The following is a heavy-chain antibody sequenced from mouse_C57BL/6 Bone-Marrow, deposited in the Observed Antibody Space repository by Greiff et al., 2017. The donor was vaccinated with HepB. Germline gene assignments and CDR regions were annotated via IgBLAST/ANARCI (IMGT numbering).Heavy chain of an antibody. V-gene: IGHV14-4*01. D-gene: IGHD1-1*01. CDR1: GFNIKDDY. Sequence: EVMLVESGAELVRPGASVKLSCTASGFNIKDDYMHWVKQRPEQGLEWIGWIDPENGDTEYASKFQGKATITADPSSNTAYLQLSSLTSEDTAVYYCASYGSYYWYFDVWGTGTTVTVSS. CDR2: IDPENGDT. CDR3: ASYGSYYWYFDV. J-gene: IGHJ1*03.